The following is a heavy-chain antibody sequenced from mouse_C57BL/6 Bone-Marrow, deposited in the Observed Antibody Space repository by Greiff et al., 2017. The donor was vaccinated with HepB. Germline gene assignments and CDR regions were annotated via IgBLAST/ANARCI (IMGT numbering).Heavy chain of an antibody. D-gene: IGHD1-1*01. Sequence: VQRVESGPGLVAPSQSLSITCTVSGFSLTSYGVDWVRQPPGKGLEWLGVIWGGGSTNYNSALMSRLSISKDNSKSQVFLKMNSLQTDDTAMYYCAKRTTVVPHYYAMDYWGQGTSVTVSS. CDR3: AKRTTVVPHYYAMDY. V-gene: IGHV2-9*01. CDR2: IWGGGST. CDR1: GFSLTSYG. J-gene: IGHJ4*01.